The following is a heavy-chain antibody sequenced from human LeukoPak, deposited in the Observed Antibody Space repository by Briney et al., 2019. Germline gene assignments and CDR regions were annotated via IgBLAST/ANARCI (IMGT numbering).Heavy chain of an antibody. CDR3: ARADGSGWYNDY. V-gene: IGHV4-59*01. CDR1: GASINDFY. D-gene: IGHD6-19*01. CDR2: IYYSGST. Sequence: SETLSLTCAVSGASINDFYWTWIRQPPGKGLEWIGYIYYSGSTNYNPSLMSRVTISVDTSKNQFSLKLTSVTAADTAVYYCARADGSGWYNDYWGQGTLVTVSS. J-gene: IGHJ4*02.